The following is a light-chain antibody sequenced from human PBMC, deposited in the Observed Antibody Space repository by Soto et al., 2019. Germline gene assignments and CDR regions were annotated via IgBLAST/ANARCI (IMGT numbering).Light chain of an antibody. CDR3: QQYSSWPPVYT. CDR2: GAS. J-gene: IGKJ2*01. CDR1: QSLSGY. V-gene: IGKV3-15*01. Sequence: EIVMTQSPATLSVSPGETATLSCRASQSLSGYLAWYQQKPGQAPRLLIYGASTRAAGIPARFSGFGSGTEFTXXXSSXQSEDFAVYYCQQYSSWPPVYTFGQGTKLEIK.